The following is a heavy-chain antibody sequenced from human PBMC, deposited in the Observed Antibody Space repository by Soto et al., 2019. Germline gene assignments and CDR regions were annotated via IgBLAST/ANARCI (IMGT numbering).Heavy chain of an antibody. Sequence: ASVKVSCKASGYTFTGYYMHWVRQAPGQGLEWMGWINPNSGGTNYAQKFQGRVTMTRDTSISTAYMELSRLRSDDTAVYYCARVLGRTGYYYYGMDVWGQGTTVTVSS. CDR1: GYTFTGYY. D-gene: IGHD1-26*01. J-gene: IGHJ6*02. CDR3: ARVLGRTGYYYYGMDV. V-gene: IGHV1-2*02. CDR2: INPNSGGT.